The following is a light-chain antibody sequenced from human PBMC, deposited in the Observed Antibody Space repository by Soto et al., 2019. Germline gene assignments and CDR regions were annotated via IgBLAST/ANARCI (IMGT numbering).Light chain of an antibody. CDR2: DAS. V-gene: IGKV3-11*01. CDR1: QSVRTY. Sequence: EIVLTQSPVTLSLSPGERATLSCRASQSVRTYLAWYQVKPGQAPRLLIYDASSRASGVPARFSGSGSGTDFTLTISSLEHEDFAVYYCQQRNMWPPITFGQGTRLEIK. J-gene: IGKJ5*01. CDR3: QQRNMWPPIT.